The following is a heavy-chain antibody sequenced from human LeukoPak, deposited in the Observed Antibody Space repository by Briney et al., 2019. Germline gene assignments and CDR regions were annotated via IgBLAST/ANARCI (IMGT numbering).Heavy chain of an antibody. D-gene: IGHD3-3*01. J-gene: IGHJ4*02. Sequence: GGSLRLSCAASGFTFSSYAMHWVRQAPGKGLEWVAVISYDGSNKYYADSVKGRFTISRVNSKNTLYLQMNSLRAEDTAVYYCARAGRFLEWLFPFLDYWGQGTLVTVPS. CDR3: ARAGRFLEWLFPFLDY. V-gene: IGHV3-30-3*01. CDR2: ISYDGSNK. CDR1: GFTFSSYA.